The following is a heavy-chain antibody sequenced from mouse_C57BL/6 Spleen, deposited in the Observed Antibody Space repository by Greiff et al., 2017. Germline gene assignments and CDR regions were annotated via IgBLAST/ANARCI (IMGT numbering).Heavy chain of an antibody. D-gene: IGHD4-1*01. V-gene: IGHV5-17*01. J-gene: IGHJ1*03. Sequence: EVQVVESGGGLVKPGGSLKLSCAASGFTFSDYGMHWVRQAPEKGLEWVAYISSGSSTIYYADTVKGRFTISRDNAKNTLFLQMTSLRSEDTAMYYCARGLTGTLYWYFDVWGTGTTVTVSS. CDR2: ISSGSSTI. CDR3: ARGLTGTLYWYFDV. CDR1: GFTFSDYG.